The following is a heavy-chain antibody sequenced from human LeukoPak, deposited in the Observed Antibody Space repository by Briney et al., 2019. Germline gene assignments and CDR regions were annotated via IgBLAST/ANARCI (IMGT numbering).Heavy chain of an antibody. V-gene: IGHV3-23*01. CDR2: NSGNGGTS. D-gene: IGHD6-19*01. J-gene: IGHJ4*02. CDR3: AKVTQWLLKGFDN. Sequence: GGSLRLSCAASGFTFTSYAMSWVRQAPGKGLEWVSANSGNGGTSYYTDSVKGRFTISRDNSKNTLYLQMNSLRAEDTAVYYCAKVTQWLLKGFDNWGQGTLVTVSS. CDR1: GFTFTSYA.